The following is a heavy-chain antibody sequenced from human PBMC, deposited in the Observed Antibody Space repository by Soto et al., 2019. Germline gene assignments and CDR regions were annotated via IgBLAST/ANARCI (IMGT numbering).Heavy chain of an antibody. CDR3: AKDCDRIMITFGFGPPPWYFQH. V-gene: IGHV3-30*18. Sequence: PGGSLRLSCAASGFTFSSYGMHWVRQAPGKGLEWVAVISYDGSNKYYADSVKGRFTISRDNSKNTLYLQMNSLRAEDTAVYYCAKDCDRIMITFGFGPPPWYFQHWGQGTLVTVSS. D-gene: IGHD3-16*01. CDR1: GFTFSSYG. CDR2: ISYDGSNK. J-gene: IGHJ1*01.